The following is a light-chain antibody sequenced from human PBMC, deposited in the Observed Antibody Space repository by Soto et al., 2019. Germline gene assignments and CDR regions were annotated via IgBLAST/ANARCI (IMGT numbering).Light chain of an antibody. CDR3: QHYNSYSEA. CDR2: KAS. Sequence: DIQMTQSPSTLSASVGDRVTITCRASQTISSWLAWYQQKPGKAPKLLIYKASTLKSGVPSRFSGSGSGTEFTLTISSLHPDDFATYYCQHYNSYSEALGQGTKVDIK. J-gene: IGKJ1*01. V-gene: IGKV1-5*03. CDR1: QTISSW.